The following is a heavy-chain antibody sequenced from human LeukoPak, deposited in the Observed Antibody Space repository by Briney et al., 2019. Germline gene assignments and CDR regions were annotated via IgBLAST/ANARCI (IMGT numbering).Heavy chain of an antibody. J-gene: IGHJ4*02. Sequence: ASVKVSCKASGGTFSSYANSWVRQAPGQGLEWMGRIIPIFGTANYAQKFQGRVTITTDESTSTAYMELSSLRSEDTAVYYCARELTYYYDSSGYPFDYWGQGTLVTVSS. CDR1: GGTFSSYA. D-gene: IGHD3-22*01. CDR3: ARELTYYYDSSGYPFDY. CDR2: IIPIFGTA. V-gene: IGHV1-69*05.